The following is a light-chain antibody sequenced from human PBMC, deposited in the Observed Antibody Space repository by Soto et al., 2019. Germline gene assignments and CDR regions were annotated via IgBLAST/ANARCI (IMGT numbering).Light chain of an antibody. Sequence: QSALTQPRSVSGSPGQSVTISCTGSNSDVGAYKFVSWLQHNPGEAPKVMLYDVTQRPSGVPDSFSGTKSGNTASLTIYGLQAEDEAQYYCCSHAGSYTWVFRSGTKVTVL. CDR2: DVT. J-gene: IGLJ1*01. CDR1: NSDVGAYKF. V-gene: IGLV2-11*01. CDR3: CSHAGSYTWV.